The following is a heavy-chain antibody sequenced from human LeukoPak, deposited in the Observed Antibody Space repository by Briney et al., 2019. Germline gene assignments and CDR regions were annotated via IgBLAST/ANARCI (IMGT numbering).Heavy chain of an antibody. CDR3: ARRAGAYTHPYDY. J-gene: IGHJ4*02. V-gene: IGHV1-2*02. Sequence: ASVKVSCKASGYTFTDYYMHWVRHAPGQGLEWVGWINPNSGGTNFARKFQGRVTMTRDKSMSTVYMELNRLRSDDTAVYYCARRAGAYTHPYDYWGQGTLVTVS. D-gene: IGHD3-16*01. CDR1: GYTFTDYY. CDR2: INPNSGGT.